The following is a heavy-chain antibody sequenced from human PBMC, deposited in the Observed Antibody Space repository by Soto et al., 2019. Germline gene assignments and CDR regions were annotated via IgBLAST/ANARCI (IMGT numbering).Heavy chain of an antibody. CDR3: ARHPQWLVHFDY. D-gene: IGHD6-19*01. CDR2: IYYSGST. J-gene: IGHJ4*02. Sequence: SETLSLTCTVSGGSISSSSYHWAWIRQPPGKGLEWIGGIYYSGSTYYNPSLKSRVTISVDTSKNQFSLKLTSVTAADTAVYYCARHPQWLVHFDYWGQGTLVTVSS. V-gene: IGHV4-39*01. CDR1: GGSISSSSYH.